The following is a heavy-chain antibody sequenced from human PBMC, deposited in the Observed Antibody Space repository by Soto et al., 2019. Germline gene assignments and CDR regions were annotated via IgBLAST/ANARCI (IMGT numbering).Heavy chain of an antibody. CDR2: IYYGGST. V-gene: IGHV4-31*03. Sequence: SETPFLTCNVSGLSISRGGYSWTLIRQAPGKGLGGIGYIYYGGSTYDKPTLKRRLTISVDTSKNQLSLNPSSVTAADTAVYYCSRDGIGYSYGNGGPDAFDIWGQGTMVTVSS. CDR1: GLSISRGGYS. CDR3: SRDGIGYSYGNGGPDAFDI. J-gene: IGHJ3*02. D-gene: IGHD5-18*01.